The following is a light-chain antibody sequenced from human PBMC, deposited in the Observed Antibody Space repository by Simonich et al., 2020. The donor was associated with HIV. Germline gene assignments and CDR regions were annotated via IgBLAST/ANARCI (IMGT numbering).Light chain of an antibody. CDR3: QQYYSTPPT. J-gene: IGKJ4*01. Sequence: DIVMTQSPDSLAVSLGARATINCKSSQSVLYSSNNKNYLAWYQQKPGQPPKLLIYGAATRESGVPDRFSGSGSGTDFTLTISSLQAEDVAVYYCQQYYSTPPTFGGGTKVEIK. CDR2: GAA. V-gene: IGKV4-1*01. CDR1: QSVLYSSNNKNY.